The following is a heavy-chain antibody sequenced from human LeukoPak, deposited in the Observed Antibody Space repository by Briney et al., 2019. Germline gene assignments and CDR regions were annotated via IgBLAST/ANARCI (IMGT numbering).Heavy chain of an antibody. Sequence: PSETLSLTCTVSGDSITGYYWSWIRQSPRKGLEWIGYIYYSGSTNYSPSLKSRVTISVDTSKNQFSLKLSSLTAADTAVYYCARYWEDNIRSFDYWGQGTLVTVSS. J-gene: IGHJ4*02. D-gene: IGHD1-26*01. CDR3: ARYWEDNIRSFDY. CDR1: GDSITGYY. CDR2: IYYSGST. V-gene: IGHV4-59*01.